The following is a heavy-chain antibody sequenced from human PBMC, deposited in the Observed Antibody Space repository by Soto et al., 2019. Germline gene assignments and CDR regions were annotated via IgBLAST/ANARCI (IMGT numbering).Heavy chain of an antibody. J-gene: IGHJ4*01. CDR2: ISRSSGYI. Sequence: EVQLVESGGGLVKPGGSLRLSCAASGFTFSAYCMNWVRQAPGKGLEWVSSISRSSGYIYYADSVTGRFTISRDNAKNSLYLQMNSLTAEDTAVYFWVRVDTAMPNGLLYYCGHGTLVTVSS. CDR3: VRVDTAMPNGLLYY. D-gene: IGHD5-18*01. V-gene: IGHV3-21*01. CDR1: GFTFSAYC.